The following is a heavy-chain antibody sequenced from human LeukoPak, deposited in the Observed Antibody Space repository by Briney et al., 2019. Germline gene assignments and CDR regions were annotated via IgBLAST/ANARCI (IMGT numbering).Heavy chain of an antibody. CDR2: IYSSGST. J-gene: IGHJ4*02. D-gene: IGHD4-23*01. CDR1: GGSINSYY. CDR3: ARGGKATVVTM. Sequence: PSETLSLTCTVSGGSINSYYWSWIWQPAGKGLEWIGRIYSSGSTNYNPSLKSRVSMSVDTSKNQFSLKLTSVTAADTALYYCARGGKATVVTMWGQGILVTVSS. V-gene: IGHV4-4*07.